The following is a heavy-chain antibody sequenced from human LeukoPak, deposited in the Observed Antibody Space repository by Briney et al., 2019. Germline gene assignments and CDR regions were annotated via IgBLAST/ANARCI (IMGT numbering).Heavy chain of an antibody. Sequence: SETLSLTCTVSGGSISSSSYYWGWIRQPPGKGLEWIGEINHSGSTNYNPSLKSRVTISVDTSKNQFSLKLSSVTAADTAVYYCASSPTLFRDGYNDEDYWGQGTLVTVSS. J-gene: IGHJ4*02. D-gene: IGHD5-24*01. CDR1: GGSISSSSYY. CDR3: ASSPTLFRDGYNDEDY. CDR2: INHSGST. V-gene: IGHV4-39*07.